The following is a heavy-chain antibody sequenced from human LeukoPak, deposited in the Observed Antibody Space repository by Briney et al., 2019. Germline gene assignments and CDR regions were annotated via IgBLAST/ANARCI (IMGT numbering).Heavy chain of an antibody. D-gene: IGHD1-26*01. Sequence: SETLSLTCTVSGGSISGSSNYWGWIRQPPGKGLEWIGSIHYSGTTYYNPSLKSRVTISVDTSKNQFSLKVTSVTAADTAVYYCARETRQHSGSYSNDAFDIWGQGTMVTVSS. CDR2: IHYSGTT. CDR1: GGSISGSSNY. CDR3: ARETRQHSGSYSNDAFDI. J-gene: IGHJ3*02. V-gene: IGHV4-39*02.